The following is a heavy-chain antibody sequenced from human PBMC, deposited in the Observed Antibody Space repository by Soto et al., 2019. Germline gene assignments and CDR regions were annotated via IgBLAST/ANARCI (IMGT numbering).Heavy chain of an antibody. CDR1: GGSISSGGYY. CDR3: ARDPKPRHDYGDYPDWYFDL. J-gene: IGHJ2*01. V-gene: IGHV4-31*03. D-gene: IGHD4-17*01. CDR2: IYYSGST. Sequence: QVQLQESGPGLVKPSQTLSLTCTVSGGSISSGGYYWSWIRQHPGKGLEWIGYIYYSGSTYYNPSLKSRVTISVDTSKNQFSLKLSSVTAADTAVYYCARDPKPRHDYGDYPDWYFDLWGRGTLVTVSS.